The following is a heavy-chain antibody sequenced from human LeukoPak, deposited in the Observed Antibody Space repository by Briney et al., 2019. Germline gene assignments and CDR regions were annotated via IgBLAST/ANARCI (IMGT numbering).Heavy chain of an antibody. V-gene: IGHV4-61*01. CDR2: IYYSGST. D-gene: IGHD3-3*01. Sequence: SETLSLTCTVSGYSISSGYYWSWIRQPPGKGLEWIGYIYYSGSTNYNPSLKSRVTISVDTSKNQFSLKLSSVTAADTAVYYCARDTDFPDYWGQGTLVTVSS. J-gene: IGHJ4*02. CDR3: ARDTDFPDY. CDR1: GYSISSGYY.